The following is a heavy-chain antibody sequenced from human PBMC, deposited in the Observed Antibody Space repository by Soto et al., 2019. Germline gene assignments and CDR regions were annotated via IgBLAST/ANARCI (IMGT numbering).Heavy chain of an antibody. J-gene: IGHJ4*02. CDR3: AGGGAGSGPFTWELPDH. CDR2: STPFSGDV. V-gene: IGHV1-45*02. CDR1: GNTFTYRY. Sequence: QMQLVQSGAEVKKTGSSVTVSCKALGNTFTYRYLHWVRQAPGQALEWMGWSTPFSGDVQYAQKFQERVTITRERYNNTAYMQMSSMRSEDTAMYFCAGGGAGSGPFTWELPDHWGQGTLVTVSS. D-gene: IGHD1-26*01.